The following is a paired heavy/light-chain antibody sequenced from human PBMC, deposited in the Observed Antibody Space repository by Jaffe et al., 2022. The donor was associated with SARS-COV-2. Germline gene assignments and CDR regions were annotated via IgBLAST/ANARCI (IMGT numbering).Heavy chain of an antibody. CDR3: VTQLVGTNVY. CDR1: GFSFSDHN. D-gene: IGHD1-26*01. J-gene: IGHJ4*02. Sequence: EVQVVESGGGLAQPGGSLRLSCAASGFSFSDHNMNWARQAPRKGLEWIAFISGDSGAIHYADSVRGRFTISRDNAKNSLSLQMTDLRDDDTAVYYCVTQLVGTNVYWGQGTLVTVSS. CDR2: ISGDSGAI. V-gene: IGHV3-48*02.
Light chain of an antibody. CDR2: SAS. Sequence: EIVMTQSPATLSVSPGERATLSCRASQSVGVNLAWYRQRPGQAPRLLLYSASIRATGISAKFSGSGSGTEFTLTISSLQSEDFAVYYCQQYNDWPRTFGQGTEVEIK. CDR3: QQYNDWPRT. J-gene: IGKJ1*01. V-gene: IGKV3D-15*01. CDR1: QSVGVN.